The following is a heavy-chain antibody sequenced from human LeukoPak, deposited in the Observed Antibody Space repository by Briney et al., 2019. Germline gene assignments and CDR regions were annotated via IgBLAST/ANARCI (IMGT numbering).Heavy chain of an antibody. CDR3: ARSSITMVRPYSAHFDY. Sequence: SETLSLTCTVSGGSISSYYWSWIRQPPGKGLEWIGYIYYSGSTNYNPSLKSRVTISVDTSKNQFSLKLSSVTAADTAVYYCARSSITMVRPYSAHFDYWGQGTLVTVSS. CDR1: GGSISSYY. V-gene: IGHV4-59*01. CDR2: IYYSGST. J-gene: IGHJ4*02. D-gene: IGHD3-10*01.